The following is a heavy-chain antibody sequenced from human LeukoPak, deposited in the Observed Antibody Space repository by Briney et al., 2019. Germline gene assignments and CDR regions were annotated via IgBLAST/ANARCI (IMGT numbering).Heavy chain of an antibody. D-gene: IGHD3-22*01. J-gene: IGHJ4*02. CDR3: ARDPYYDSSGPFDY. Sequence: PGGSLRLSCAASGFTFSSYGMHWVRQAPGKGLEWVAVISYDGSNKYYADSVKGRFTISRDNSKNTLYLQMNSLRAEDTAVYYCARDPYYDSSGPFDYWGQGTLVTVSS. CDR1: GFTFSSYG. CDR2: ISYDGSNK. V-gene: IGHV3-30*03.